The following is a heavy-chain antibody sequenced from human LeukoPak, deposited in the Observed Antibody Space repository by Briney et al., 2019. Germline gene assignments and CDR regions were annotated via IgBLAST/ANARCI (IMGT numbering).Heavy chain of an antibody. Sequence: ASVKVSCKASGGTFSSYAISWVRQAPGQGLEWMGRIIPIFGTANYAQKFQGRVTITADKSTSTAYMELSSLRSEDTAVYYCARDRRDVVVVAATKWFDPWGQGTLVTVSS. CDR3: ARDRRDVVVVAATKWFDP. V-gene: IGHV1-69*06. CDR1: GGTFSSYA. J-gene: IGHJ5*02. CDR2: IIPIFGTA. D-gene: IGHD2-15*01.